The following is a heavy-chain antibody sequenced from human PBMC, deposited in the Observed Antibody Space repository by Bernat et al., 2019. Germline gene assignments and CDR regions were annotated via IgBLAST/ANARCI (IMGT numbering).Heavy chain of an antibody. Sequence: QVRLVESGGGVVQPGRSLRLSCAASGFTFSSYGMHWVRQAPGKGLEWVAVISYDGSNKYYADSVKGRFTISRDNSKNTLYLQMNSLRAEDTAVYYCAKIGAIFGVVKDYWGQGTLVTVSS. D-gene: IGHD3-3*01. V-gene: IGHV3-30*18. J-gene: IGHJ4*02. CDR3: AKIGAIFGVVKDY. CDR1: GFTFSSYG. CDR2: ISYDGSNK.